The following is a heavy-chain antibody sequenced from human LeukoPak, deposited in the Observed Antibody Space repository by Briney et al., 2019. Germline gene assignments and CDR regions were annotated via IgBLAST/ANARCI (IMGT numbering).Heavy chain of an antibody. CDR2: IYYSGST. Sequence: SETLSLTCTVSGGSISSYCWSWIRQPPGKGLEWIGYIYYSGSTNYNPSLKSRVTISVDTSKNQFSRKLSSVTAADTAVYYCARFPDLGDAFDIWGQGTMVTVSS. CDR3: ARFPDLGDAFDI. J-gene: IGHJ3*02. D-gene: IGHD1-14*01. V-gene: IGHV4-59*01. CDR1: GGSISSYC.